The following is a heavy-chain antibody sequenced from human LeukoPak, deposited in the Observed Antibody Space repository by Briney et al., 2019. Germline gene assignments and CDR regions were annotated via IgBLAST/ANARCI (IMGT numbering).Heavy chain of an antibody. J-gene: IGHJ4*02. CDR2: IYYSGST. D-gene: IGHD3-10*01. V-gene: IGHV4-59*08. CDR3: ARRPGYYYGSGSYYNTYYYFDY. CDR1: GGSISSYY. Sequence: PSETLSLTCTVSGGSISSYYWSWIRQPPGKGLEWIGYIYYSGSTNYNPSLKSRVTISVDTSKNQFSLKLSSVTAADTAIYYCARRPGYYYGSGSYYNTYYYFDYWGQGTLVTVSS.